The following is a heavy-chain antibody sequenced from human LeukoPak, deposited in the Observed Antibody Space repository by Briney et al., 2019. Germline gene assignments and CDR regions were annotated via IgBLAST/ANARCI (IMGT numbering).Heavy chain of an antibody. CDR1: GGSISSYY. D-gene: IGHD3-22*01. CDR2: IYTSGST. V-gene: IGHV4-4*07. CDR3: ARAGRSYYYDSSGYYLY. J-gene: IGHJ4*02. Sequence: SETLSLTCTVSGGSISSYYWSWIRQPAGKGLEWIGRIYTSGSTNYNPSLKSRVTMSVDTSKNQFSLKLSSVTAADTAVYYCARAGRSYYYDSSGYYLYWGQGTLVTVSS.